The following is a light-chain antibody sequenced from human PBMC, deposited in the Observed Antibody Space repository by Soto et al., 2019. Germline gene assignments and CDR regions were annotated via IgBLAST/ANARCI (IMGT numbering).Light chain of an antibody. J-gene: IGKJ1*01. V-gene: IGKV3-15*01. CDR2: GAS. Sequence: EIVMTQSPATLSVSPGERATLSCRASQSISSHLAWYQQKPGQAPRLLIHGASTRATGIPARFSGSGSGTEFALVISSLKSEDFAVYYCQQYHYWWAFGQGTKVEIK. CDR3: QQYHYWWA. CDR1: QSISSH.